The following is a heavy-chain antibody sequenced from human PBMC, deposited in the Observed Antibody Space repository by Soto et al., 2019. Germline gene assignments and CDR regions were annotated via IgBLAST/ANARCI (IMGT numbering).Heavy chain of an antibody. V-gene: IGHV3-30-3*01. Sequence: GGSLRLSCAASGFTFSSYAMHWVRQAPGKGLEWVAVISYDGSNKYYADSVKGRFTISRDNSKNTLYLQMNSLRAEDTAVYYCARDYSSGWYTLQEYYFDYWGQGTLVTIS. CDR2: ISYDGSNK. J-gene: IGHJ4*02. D-gene: IGHD6-19*01. CDR1: GFTFSSYA. CDR3: ARDYSSGWYTLQEYYFDY.